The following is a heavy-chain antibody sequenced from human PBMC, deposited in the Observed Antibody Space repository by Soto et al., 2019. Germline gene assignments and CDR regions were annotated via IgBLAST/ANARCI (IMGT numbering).Heavy chain of an antibody. Sequence: QVHLQESGPGLLKPSETLSLTCGVSGGPIRSYYLSWVRQAPGKGLEWIAYIAYTGITGYNPALRSRVTVSGDTSQNLFSLKMTSVTAADTAVYYCAREGFSGYKALDYWGQGILVTVSS. CDR1: GGPIRSYY. V-gene: IGHV4-59*01. CDR3: AREGFSGYKALDY. CDR2: IAYTGIT. D-gene: IGHD5-12*01. J-gene: IGHJ4*02.